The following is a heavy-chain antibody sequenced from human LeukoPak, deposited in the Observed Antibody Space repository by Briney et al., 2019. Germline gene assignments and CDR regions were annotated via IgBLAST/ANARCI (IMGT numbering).Heavy chain of an antibody. J-gene: IGHJ4*02. CDR1: GFTFSSYE. CDR3: ARPSGYYEYYFDY. Sequence: GGSLRLSCAASGFTFSSYEMNWVRQAPGKGLEWVSYISSSGSTIYYADSVKGRFTISRDNAKNLLYLQMNSLRAEDTAVYYCARPSGYYEYYFDYWGQGTLVTVSS. V-gene: IGHV3-48*03. D-gene: IGHD3-22*01. CDR2: ISSSGSTI.